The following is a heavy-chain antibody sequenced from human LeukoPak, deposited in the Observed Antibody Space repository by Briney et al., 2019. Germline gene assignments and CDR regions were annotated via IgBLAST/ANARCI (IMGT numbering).Heavy chain of an antibody. CDR3: ARGHDYGDYEAGWFDP. Sequence: PGGSLRLSCAASGFTFSSYSMNWVRQAPGKGLEWVSSISSSSSYIYYADSVKGRFTISRDNAKNSLYLQMNSLRAEDTAVYYCARGHDYGDYEAGWFDPWGQGTLVTVSS. D-gene: IGHD4-17*01. J-gene: IGHJ5*02. CDR1: GFTFSSYS. CDR2: ISSSSSYI. V-gene: IGHV3-21*01.